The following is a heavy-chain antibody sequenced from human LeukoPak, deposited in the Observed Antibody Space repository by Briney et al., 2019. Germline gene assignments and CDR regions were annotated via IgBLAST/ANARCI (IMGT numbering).Heavy chain of an antibody. J-gene: IGHJ5*02. V-gene: IGHV4-34*01. CDR1: GGSFSGYY. CDR2: INHSGST. D-gene: IGHD3-10*01. CDR3: ARGRVQYYFGSGSQGWFDP. Sequence: PSETLSLTCAAYGGSFSGYYWNWIRQSPGMGLEWIGEINHSGSTNYNPSLKSRVTISVDTPNNQFSLRLTSVTAADTAVYYCARGRVQYYFGSGSQGWFDPWGQGTLVTVSS.